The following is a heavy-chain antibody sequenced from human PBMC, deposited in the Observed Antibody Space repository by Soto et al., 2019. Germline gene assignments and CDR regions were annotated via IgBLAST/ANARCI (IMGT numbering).Heavy chain of an antibody. J-gene: IGHJ4*02. CDR2: IYYSGST. CDR3: ASMAVATKGMDC. V-gene: IGHV4-59*01. D-gene: IGHD6-19*01. CDR1: GGSISSYY. Sequence: SETLSLTCTVSGGSISSYYWSWIRQPPGKGLEWIGYIYYSGSTNYNPSLKSRVAISGDTSKKQFSLKLSSVSAADTAVYYCASMAVATKGMDCWGQGTLVTVSS.